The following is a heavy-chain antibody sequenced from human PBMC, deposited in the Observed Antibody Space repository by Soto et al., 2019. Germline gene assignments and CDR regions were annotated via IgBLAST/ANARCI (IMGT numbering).Heavy chain of an antibody. V-gene: IGHV3-48*03. CDR2: ISSSGGTI. J-gene: IGHJ6*02. CDR3: ARDAFEIYYKFGLDV. D-gene: IGHD3-10*01. Sequence: GGSLRLSCVASGFSFSDYEMNWVRQTPGKGLEWLSYISSSGGTIKYADSVKGRFTISRDNAKNSLYLQMRSLRADDTAVYYCARDAFEIYYKFGLDVWGQGTPVTVSS. CDR1: GFSFSDYE.